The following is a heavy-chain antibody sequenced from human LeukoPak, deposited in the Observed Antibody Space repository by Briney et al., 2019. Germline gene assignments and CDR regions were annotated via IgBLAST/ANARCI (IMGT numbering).Heavy chain of an antibody. J-gene: IGHJ6*03. CDR2: IYYSGST. V-gene: IGHV4-39*01. CDR3: ARHPRTYCSGGSCYIYYYYMDV. Sequence: SETLSLTCTVSGGSLSSSSYYWGWIRQPPGKGLEWFGSIYYSGSTYYNPSLKSRVTISVDTSKNQFSLKLSSVTAADTAVYYCARHPRTYCSGGSCYIYYYYMDVWGKGTTVTVSS. D-gene: IGHD2-15*01. CDR1: GGSLSSSSYY.